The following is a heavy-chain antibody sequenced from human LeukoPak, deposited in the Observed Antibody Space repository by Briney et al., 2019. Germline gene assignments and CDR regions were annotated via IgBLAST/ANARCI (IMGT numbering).Heavy chain of an antibody. CDR2: MNPNSGNT. V-gene: IGHV1-8*01. Sequence: GASVKVSCKASGYTFTSYDINWVRQATGQGLEWMGWMNPNSGNTGYAQKFQGRVTMTRNTSISTAYMELSSLRSEDTAVYYCAREDYGSGSSHYGMDVWGQGTTFTVSS. CDR3: AREDYGSGSSHYGMDV. CDR1: GYTFTSYD. J-gene: IGHJ6*02. D-gene: IGHD3-10*01.